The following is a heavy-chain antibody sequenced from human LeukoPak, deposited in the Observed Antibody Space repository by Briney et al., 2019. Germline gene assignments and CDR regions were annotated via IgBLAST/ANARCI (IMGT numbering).Heavy chain of an antibody. CDR1: VGSFSGYY. V-gene: IGHV4-34*01. Sequence: SETLSLTRAVYVGSFSGYYWSWIREPPGKGREWIGEINHSGSTNYNPSLKSRVTISVDTSKKQFSLKLSSVTAADTAVHYCARRYDSSGYYVDYWGQGTLVTVSS. CDR3: ARRYDSSGYYVDY. CDR2: INHSGST. D-gene: IGHD3-22*01. J-gene: IGHJ4*02.